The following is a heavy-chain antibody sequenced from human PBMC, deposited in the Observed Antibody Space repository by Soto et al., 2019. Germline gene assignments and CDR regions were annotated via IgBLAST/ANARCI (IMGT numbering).Heavy chain of an antibody. CDR2: ISAYNGNT. CDR3: ARGGGPRPTLDY. V-gene: IGHV1-18*01. J-gene: IGHJ4*02. D-gene: IGHD6-25*01. CDR1: GGTLSSYG. Sequence: ASVKVSCKASGGTLSSYGSSCVRQATGQGLEWMGWISAYNGNTNYAQKLQGRVTMTTDTSTSTAYMELRSLRSDDTAVYYCARGGGPRPTLDYWGQGTLVTVSS.